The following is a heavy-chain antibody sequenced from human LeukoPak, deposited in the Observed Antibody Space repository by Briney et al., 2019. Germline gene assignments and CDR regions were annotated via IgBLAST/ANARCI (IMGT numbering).Heavy chain of an antibody. J-gene: IGHJ4*02. V-gene: IGHV4-39*01. CDR2: ITHSGIT. Sequence: SETLSLTCTISGGSIRSSSFYWGWIRQAPGKGLEWFGSITHSGITYNNPSLKSRVTMSVDTSKNQFSLRLSSVTAADTAVYYCARHLEGSGWSGGFDYWGQGTLVTVSS. D-gene: IGHD6-19*01. CDR3: ARHLEGSGWSGGFDY. CDR1: GGSIRSSSFY.